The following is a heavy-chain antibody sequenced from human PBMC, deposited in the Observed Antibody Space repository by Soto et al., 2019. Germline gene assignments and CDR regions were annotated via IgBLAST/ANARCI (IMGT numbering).Heavy chain of an antibody. CDR1: GFTFSSYA. D-gene: IGHD5-18*01. J-gene: IGHJ2*01. V-gene: IGHV3-30-3*01. CDR3: ARDPLWGTAMVLWYFDL. Sequence: QVQLVESGGGVVQPGRSLRLSCAASGFTFSSYAMHWVRQAPGKGLEWVAVISYDGSNKYYADSVKGRFTISRDNSMSTLYLQMNSLRAEDTAVYYCARDPLWGTAMVLWYFDLWCRGTLVTVSS. CDR2: ISYDGSNK.